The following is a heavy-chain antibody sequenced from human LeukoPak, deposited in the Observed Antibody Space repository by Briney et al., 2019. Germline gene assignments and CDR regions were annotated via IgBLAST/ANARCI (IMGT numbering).Heavy chain of an antibody. V-gene: IGHV4-39*01. CDR1: GGSISTSSYS. Sequence: SETLSLTCTVSGGSISTSSYSWGWIRQPPGEGLEWIGTIYYSGTTYYNPSLESRVTISEDTSRNRFSLMLSSVTAADTAIYYCARQVSDYFYYYMDVWGEGTTVIVSS. CDR3: ARQVSDYFYYYMDV. J-gene: IGHJ6*03. CDR2: IYYSGTT.